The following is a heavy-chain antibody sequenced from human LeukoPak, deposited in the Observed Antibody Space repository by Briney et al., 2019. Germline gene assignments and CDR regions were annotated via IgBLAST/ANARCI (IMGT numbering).Heavy chain of an antibody. V-gene: IGHV1-18*01. CDR3: ARGQYQLLHYYYYYYYMDV. CDR1: GYTFTTYG. CDR2: ISAYNDNT. Sequence: ASVKVSCRASGYTFTTYGIIWVRQAPGQGVEWLGWISAYNDNTNYAQKLQGRVTITPATSTSTAYMELRSLRSDDTAVYYCARGQYQLLHYYYYYYYMDVWGKGTTVTVSS. J-gene: IGHJ6*03. D-gene: IGHD2-2*01.